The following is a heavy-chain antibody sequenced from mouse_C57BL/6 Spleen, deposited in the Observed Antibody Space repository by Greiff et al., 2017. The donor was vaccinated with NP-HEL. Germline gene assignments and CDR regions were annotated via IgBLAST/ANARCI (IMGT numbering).Heavy chain of an antibody. CDR3: AREDYYGSRGYFDY. CDR1: GFTFSSYA. Sequence: EVQLVESGGGLVKPGGSLKLSCAASGFTFSSYAMSWVRQTPEKRLEWVATISDGGSYTYSPDNVKGRFTISRDNAKNNLYLQMSHLKSEDTAMYYCAREDYYGSRGYFDYWGQGTTLTVSS. D-gene: IGHD1-1*01. CDR2: ISDGGSYT. V-gene: IGHV5-4*01. J-gene: IGHJ2*01.